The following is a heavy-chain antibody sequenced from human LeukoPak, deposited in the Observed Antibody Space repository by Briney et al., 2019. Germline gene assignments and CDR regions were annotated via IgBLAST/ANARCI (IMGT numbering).Heavy chain of an antibody. CDR1: GGSSRGIY. CDR3: ARVFDSGSQAYFYYMDV. CDR2: IYSSGGT. J-gene: IGHJ6*03. Sequence: KPSETLSLNCNVSGGSSRGIYWSWIRQPQGQGLEWIGYIYSSGGTNYNPSLKSRVTMSVDTSKNQFSLKVSSVTAADTAVYYCARVFDSGSQAYFYYMDVWGKGTTVTFFS. V-gene: IGHV4-59*01. D-gene: IGHD3-10*01.